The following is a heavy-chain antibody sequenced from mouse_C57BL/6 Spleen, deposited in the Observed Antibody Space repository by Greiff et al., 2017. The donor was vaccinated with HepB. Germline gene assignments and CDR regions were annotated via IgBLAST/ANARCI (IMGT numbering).Heavy chain of an antibody. CDR1: GFNIKDYY. Sequence: VQLKESGAELVRPGASVKLSCTASGFNIKDYYMHWVKQRTEQGLEWIGRINPEDGETKYAPKFQGKATITADTSSNTAYLQLSSLTSEDTAVYYCARGTTVVYAMDYWGQGTSVTVSS. CDR2: INPEDGET. CDR3: ARGTTVVYAMDY. D-gene: IGHD1-1*01. J-gene: IGHJ4*01. V-gene: IGHV14-2*01.